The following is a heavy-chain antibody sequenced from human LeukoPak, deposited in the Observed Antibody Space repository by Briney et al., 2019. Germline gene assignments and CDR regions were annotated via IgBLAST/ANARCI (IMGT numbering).Heavy chain of an antibody. D-gene: IGHD1-26*01. V-gene: IGHV4-34*01. J-gene: IGHJ6*02. CDR3: ARAGGNYYYYYGMDV. CDR1: GGSFSGYY. CDR2: INHSGST. Sequence: PSETLSLTCAVYGGSFSGYYWSWIRQPPGKGLEWIGEINHSGSTNYNPSLKSRVTISVDTSKNQFSLKLSSVTAADTAVYYCARAGGNYYYYYGMDVWGQGTTVTVSS.